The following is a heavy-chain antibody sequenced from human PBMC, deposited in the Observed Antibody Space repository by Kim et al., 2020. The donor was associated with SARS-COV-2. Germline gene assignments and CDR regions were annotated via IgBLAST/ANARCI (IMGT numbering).Heavy chain of an antibody. Sequence: ADSAKGLFPISRDNAKATRYLQMNSLRAEDTAVYYGAKASYDSSGYYDYWGQGTLVTVSS. J-gene: IGHJ4*02. CDR3: AKASYDSSGYYDY. V-gene: IGHV3-23*01. D-gene: IGHD3-22*01.